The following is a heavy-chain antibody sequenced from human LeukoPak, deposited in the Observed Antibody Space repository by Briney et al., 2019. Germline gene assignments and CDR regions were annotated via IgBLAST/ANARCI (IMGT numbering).Heavy chain of an antibody. J-gene: IGHJ4*02. CDR3: ARGGSIAVAGTFDY. V-gene: IGHV3-30*04. Sequence: GAPRLSCCASGFSFISYAMHWVRQAPGKGLEEVAFIAYDGRNKYYAVSVKGRFTISIDNSKNTLYLQMNSLRAEDTAVYYCARGGSIAVAGTFDYWGQGTLVTVSS. CDR1: GFSFISYA. D-gene: IGHD6-19*01. CDR2: IAYDGRNK.